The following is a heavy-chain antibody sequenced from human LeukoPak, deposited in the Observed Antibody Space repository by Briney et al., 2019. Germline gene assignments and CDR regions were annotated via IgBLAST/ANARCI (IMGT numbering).Heavy chain of an antibody. D-gene: IGHD6-13*01. CDR1: GGTFSSYA. Sequence: SVKVSCKASGGTFSSYAITWVRQAPGQGLEWMGRINSFLGTASYAQKFQGRVSITADKSTSTAYMELSSLRSEDTAVYYCARVISDSWFWFWGPGTLVTVSS. J-gene: IGHJ4*02. V-gene: IGHV1-69*04. CDR3: ARVISDSWFWF. CDR2: INSFLGTA.